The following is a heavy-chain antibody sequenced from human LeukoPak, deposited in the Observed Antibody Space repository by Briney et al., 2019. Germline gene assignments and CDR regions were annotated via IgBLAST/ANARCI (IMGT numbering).Heavy chain of an antibody. D-gene: IGHD6-13*01. CDR3: ARDRAASMYFDY. CDR1: GGTFSSYT. Sequence: SVKVSCKASGGTFSSYTIRWVRQAPGQGLEWMGRIIPILGIANYAQKFQGRVTITADKSTSTAYMELSSLRSEDTAVYYCARDRAASMYFDYWGQGTLVTVSS. V-gene: IGHV1-69*04. J-gene: IGHJ4*02. CDR2: IIPILGIA.